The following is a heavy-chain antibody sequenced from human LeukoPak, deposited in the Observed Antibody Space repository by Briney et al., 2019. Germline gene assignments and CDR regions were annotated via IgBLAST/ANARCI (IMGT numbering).Heavy chain of an antibody. Sequence: GGSLRLSCAASGFTFIRYLMHWVRQAPGKGLGRVAFISYDGNDKYHADSVKGRFTISRDNCKNTLYLQMNSLRVEDTAVYYCARVGGGNYHPLDYWGQGTLVTVSS. CDR1: GFTFIRYL. CDR3: ARVGGGNYHPLDY. V-gene: IGHV3-30-3*01. CDR2: ISYDGNDK. J-gene: IGHJ4*02. D-gene: IGHD1-26*01.